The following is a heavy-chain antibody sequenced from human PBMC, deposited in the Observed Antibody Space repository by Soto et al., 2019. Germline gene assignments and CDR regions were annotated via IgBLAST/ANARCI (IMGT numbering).Heavy chain of an antibody. D-gene: IGHD1-20*01. Sequence: ASVKVSCKASGIAFSRSAVQWMRQARGQRLEWMGGIIPIFGTANYAQKFQGRVTITADESTSTAYMELSSLGSEDTAVYYCARDQGYFRGYNWNRDAFDIWGQGTMVTVSS. CDR3: ARDQGYFRGYNWNRDAFDI. CDR2: IIPIFGTA. CDR1: GIAFSRSA. V-gene: IGHV1-69*13. J-gene: IGHJ3*02.